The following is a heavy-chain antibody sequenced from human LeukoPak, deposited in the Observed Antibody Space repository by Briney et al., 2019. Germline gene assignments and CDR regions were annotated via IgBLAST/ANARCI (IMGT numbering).Heavy chain of an antibody. J-gene: IGHJ4*02. V-gene: IGHV3-21*01. CDR3: ATTSYGDYSNDY. CDR1: GFTFSTYS. Sequence: GGSLRLSCAASGFTFSTYSMNWARQAPGKGLEWVSSISSGSSYIYYADSVKGRFTISRDNAKNSLYLQMNSLRAEDTAVYYCATTSYGDYSNDYWGQGTLVTVSS. D-gene: IGHD4-17*01. CDR2: ISSGSSYI.